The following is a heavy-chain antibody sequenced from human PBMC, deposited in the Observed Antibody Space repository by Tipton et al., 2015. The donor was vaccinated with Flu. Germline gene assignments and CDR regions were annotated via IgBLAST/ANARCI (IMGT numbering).Heavy chain of an antibody. CDR3: ARDRPNYYYYGMDV. CDR1: GGSISSYY. J-gene: IGHJ6*02. CDR2: IYYSGST. Sequence: LRLSCTVSGGSISSYYWSWIRQPPGKGLEWIGYIYYSGSTNYNPSLKSRVTISVDTSKNQFSLKLSSVTAADTAVYYCARDRPNYYYYGMDVWCQGTTVTVSS. V-gene: IGHV4-59*01.